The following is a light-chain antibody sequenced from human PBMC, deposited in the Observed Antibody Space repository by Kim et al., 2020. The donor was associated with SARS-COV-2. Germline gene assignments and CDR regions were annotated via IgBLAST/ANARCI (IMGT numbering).Light chain of an antibody. J-gene: IGKJ1*01. CDR2: KAS. V-gene: IGKV1-5*03. CDR1: QSVSSW. Sequence: ASVGDRVTITCRASQSVSSWLAWYQQKPGKAPKVLIYKASSLESGVPSRFSGSGSGTEFTLTISSLQPDDFATYYCQQYGSFSPTFGQGTKVDIK. CDR3: QQYGSFSPT.